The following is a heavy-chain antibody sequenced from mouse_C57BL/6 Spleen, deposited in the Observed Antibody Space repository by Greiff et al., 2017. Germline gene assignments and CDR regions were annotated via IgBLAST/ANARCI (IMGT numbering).Heavy chain of an antibody. D-gene: IGHD1-1*01. V-gene: IGHV1-64*01. CDR2: IHPNSGST. CDR3: ATTVVARYFDV. Sequence: VQLQQSGAELVKPGASVKLSCKASGYTFTSYWMHWVKQRPGQGLEWIGMIHPNSGSTNYNEKFKSKATLTVDKSSSTAYMQLSSLTSEDSAVYYCATTVVARYFDVWGTGTTVTVSS. CDR1: GYTFTSYW. J-gene: IGHJ1*03.